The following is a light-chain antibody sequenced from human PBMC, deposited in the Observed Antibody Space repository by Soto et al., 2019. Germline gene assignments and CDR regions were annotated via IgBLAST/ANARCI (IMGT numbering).Light chain of an antibody. Sequence: DIVMTQSPATLSVSPGDRATLSCKTSHSVDTSLAWYQQKPGQAPRLLVHGASTRATGIPATFTGSGSGTEFTLTISSLQSEDFAIYYSQQYDSWPLTFGGGTMMEIK. CDR1: HSVDTS. V-gene: IGKV3-15*01. CDR2: GAS. J-gene: IGKJ4*01. CDR3: QQYDSWPLT.